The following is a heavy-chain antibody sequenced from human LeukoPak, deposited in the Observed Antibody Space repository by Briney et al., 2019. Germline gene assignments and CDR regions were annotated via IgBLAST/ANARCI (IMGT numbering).Heavy chain of an antibody. Sequence: SETLSLTCAVSGYSISRGYYWGWIRQPPGKGLEWIGSIYHSGSTYYNPSLKSRVTISVDTSKNQFSLKLSSVTAADTAVYYCARRDYCSSTSCPGSAFDIWGQGTMVTVSS. CDR2: IYHSGST. J-gene: IGHJ3*02. CDR3: ARRDYCSSTSCPGSAFDI. CDR1: GYSISRGYY. D-gene: IGHD2-2*01. V-gene: IGHV4-38-2*01.